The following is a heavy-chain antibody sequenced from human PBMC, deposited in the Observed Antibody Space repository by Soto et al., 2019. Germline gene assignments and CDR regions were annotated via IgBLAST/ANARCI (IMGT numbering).Heavy chain of an antibody. CDR2: TYFRSKWYN. Sequence: PSQTLSLTCAISGDSVSSNTAAWNWIRLSPSRGLEWLGRTYFRSKWYNNYAVSVKSRISINPDTSKNQFSLQLNSVTPEDTAVYYCARDRATLGTFDYWGQGTLVTVSS. V-gene: IGHV6-1*01. D-gene: IGHD7-27*01. CDR3: ARDRATLGTFDY. CDR1: GDSVSSNTAA. J-gene: IGHJ4*02.